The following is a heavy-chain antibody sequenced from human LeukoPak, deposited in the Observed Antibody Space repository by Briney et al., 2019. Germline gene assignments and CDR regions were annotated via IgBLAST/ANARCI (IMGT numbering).Heavy chain of an antibody. CDR3: ARLEKDAFDI. CDR1: GFTFSSYS. J-gene: IGHJ3*02. Sequence: GGSLRLSCAASGFTFSSYSINWVRQAPGKGLEWVSAISGSGGSTYYADSVKGRFTISRDNAKNSLYLQMNSLRAEDTAVYYCARLEKDAFDIWGQGTMVTVSS. V-gene: IGHV3-21*01. CDR2: ISGSGGST.